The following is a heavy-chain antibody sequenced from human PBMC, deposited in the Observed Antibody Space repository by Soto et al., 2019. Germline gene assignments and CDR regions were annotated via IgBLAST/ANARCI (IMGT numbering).Heavy chain of an antibody. V-gene: IGHV3-48*01. D-gene: IGHD3-10*01. CDR1: GFTFSSYS. Sequence: PGGSLRLSCAASGFTFSSYSMNWVRQAPGKGLEWVSYISSSSSTIYYADSVKGRFTISRDNAKNSLYLQMNSLRAEDTAVYYCAREHNPMVRAELYCGQGTLLTLSS. CDR2: ISSSSSTI. J-gene: IGHJ4*02. CDR3: AREHNPMVRAELY.